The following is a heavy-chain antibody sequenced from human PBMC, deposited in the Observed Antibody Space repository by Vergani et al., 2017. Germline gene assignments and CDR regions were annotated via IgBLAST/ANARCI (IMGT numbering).Heavy chain of an antibody. CDR1: GGTFSSYT. CDR2: IIPILGIA. V-gene: IGHV1-69*02. J-gene: IGHJ4*02. CDR3: ARGVLGATWPRH. Sequence: QVQLVQSGAEVKKPGSSVKVSCKASGGTFSSYTISWVRQAPGQGLEWMGRIIPILGIANYAQKFQGRVTITADKSTSTAYMELSSLRSEDTAVYYCARGVLGATWPRHWGQGTLVTVSS. D-gene: IGHD1-26*01.